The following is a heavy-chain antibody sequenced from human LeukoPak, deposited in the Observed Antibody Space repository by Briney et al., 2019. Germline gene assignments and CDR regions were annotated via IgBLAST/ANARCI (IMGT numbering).Heavy chain of an antibody. V-gene: IGHV4-30-4*01. CDR1: GGSFGGSLSCYY. CDR2: INYSGST. J-gene: IGHJ5*02. CDR3: ARGGMAAAGTT. D-gene: IGHD6-13*01. Sequence: SETLSLTCAIHGGSFGGSLSCYYWSWVRQSPGKGLEWIGYINYSGSTYYNPSLKSRVTISVDTSKNQFSLKLSSVTAADTAVYYCARGGMAAAGTTWGQGTLVTVSS.